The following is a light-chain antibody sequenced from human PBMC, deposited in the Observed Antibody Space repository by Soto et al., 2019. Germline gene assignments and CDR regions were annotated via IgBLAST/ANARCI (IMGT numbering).Light chain of an antibody. CDR1: QSIGSY. J-gene: IGKJ3*01. CDR2: AAT. CDR3: QESYSVPFFS. Sequence: DIQMTQSPSSLSASVGDRVTITCRASQSIGSYLNWFQQQPGKAPKLLIYAATSLQSGVPSRFSGSGSGTDFTLNISSLQPQDFATYYCQESYSVPFFSFGPGTKVNIK. V-gene: IGKV1-39*01.